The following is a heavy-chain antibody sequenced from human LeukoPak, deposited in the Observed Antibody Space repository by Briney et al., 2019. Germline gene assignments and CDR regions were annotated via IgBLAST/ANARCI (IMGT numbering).Heavy chain of an antibody. CDR1: GFTFSSYA. CDR2: ISYDGSNK. CDR3: ARGQEWLRFDY. J-gene: IGHJ4*02. D-gene: IGHD5-12*01. Sequence: PGGSLRLSCAASGFTFSSYAMHWVRQAPGKGLEWVAVISYDGSNKYYADSVKGRFTISRDNSKNTLYLQMNSLRAEDTAVYYCARGQEWLRFDYWGQGTLVTASS. V-gene: IGHV3-30*04.